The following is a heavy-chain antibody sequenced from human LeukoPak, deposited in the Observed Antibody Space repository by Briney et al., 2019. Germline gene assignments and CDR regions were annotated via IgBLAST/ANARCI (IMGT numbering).Heavy chain of an antibody. CDR2: ISSSSSTI. D-gene: IGHD6-19*01. Sequence: QPGGSLRLSCAASGFTFSSYSMNWVRQAPGKGLEWVSYISSSSSTIYYADSVKGRFTISRDNAKNSLYLQMNSLRAEDTAVYYCARGAVAGTIDYWGQGTLVTVSS. CDR1: GFTFSSYS. V-gene: IGHV3-48*04. J-gene: IGHJ4*02. CDR3: ARGAVAGTIDY.